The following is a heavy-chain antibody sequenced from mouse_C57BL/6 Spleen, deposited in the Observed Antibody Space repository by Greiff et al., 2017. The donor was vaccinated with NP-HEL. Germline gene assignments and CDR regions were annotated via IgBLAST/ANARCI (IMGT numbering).Heavy chain of an antibody. CDR3: ARDHAYYSLDY. D-gene: IGHD2-12*01. CDR2: ISDGGSYT. J-gene: IGHJ2*01. CDR1: GFTFSSYA. V-gene: IGHV5-4*01. Sequence: EVKLVESGGGLVKPGGSLKLSCAASGFTFSSYAMSWVRQTPEKRLEWVATISDGGSYTYYPDNVKGRFTISRDNAKNNLYLQMSHLKSEDTAMYYCARDHAYYSLDYWGQGTTLTVSS.